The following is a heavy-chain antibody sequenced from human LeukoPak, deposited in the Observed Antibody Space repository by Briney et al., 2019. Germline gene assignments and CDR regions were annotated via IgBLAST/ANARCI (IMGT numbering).Heavy chain of an antibody. Sequence: PSQTLSLTCTVSGGSISSGGYYWSWIRQHPGKGLEWIGYIYYSGSTNYNPSLKSRVTISVDTSKNQFSLKLSSVTAADTAVYYCARVRESLYGMDVWGQGTTVTVSS. J-gene: IGHJ6*02. D-gene: IGHD2/OR15-2a*01. CDR1: GGSISSGGYY. CDR2: IYYSGST. CDR3: ARVRESLYGMDV. V-gene: IGHV4-31*03.